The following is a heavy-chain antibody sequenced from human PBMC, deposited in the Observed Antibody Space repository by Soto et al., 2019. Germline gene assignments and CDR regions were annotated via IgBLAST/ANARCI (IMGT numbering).Heavy chain of an antibody. CDR3: AISGRSSSSGGVDFDD. J-gene: IGHJ4*02. CDR1: GGTFSSYA. D-gene: IGHD6-6*01. V-gene: IGHV1-69*01. CDR2: IIPTFGTA. Sequence: QVQLVQSGAEVKKPGSSVKVSCKASGGTFSSYAISWVRQAPGQGLEWMGGIIPTFGTANYAQKFQGRATITAEESTSTAYMELSSLRSEDTAVYYCAISGRSSSSGGVDFDDWGQGTLVTVSA.